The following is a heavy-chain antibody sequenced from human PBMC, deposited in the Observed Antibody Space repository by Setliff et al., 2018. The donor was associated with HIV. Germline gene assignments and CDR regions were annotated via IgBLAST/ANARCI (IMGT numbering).Heavy chain of an antibody. V-gene: IGHV1-2*02. Sequence: ASVKVSCKASGYTFTGYYMHWVRQAPGQGLEWMGWINPNNGGTNYAQKFQGRVTMTRDTSISTADMELSRLRSDDTAVYYCARDYYDSSGYIFFPGLPDYWGQGTLVTVSS. CDR3: ARDYYDSSGYIFFPGLPDY. J-gene: IGHJ4*02. D-gene: IGHD3-22*01. CDR2: INPNNGGT. CDR1: GYTFTGYY.